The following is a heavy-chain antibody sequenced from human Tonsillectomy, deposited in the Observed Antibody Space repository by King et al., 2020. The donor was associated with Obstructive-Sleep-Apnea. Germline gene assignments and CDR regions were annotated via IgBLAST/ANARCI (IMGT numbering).Heavy chain of an antibody. D-gene: IGHD6-19*01. CDR2: VSPSGTT. J-gene: IGHJ5*02. V-gene: IGHV3-23*04. CDR1: GFTFRTYV. CDR3: AKAATATGWPRAVIGGS. Sequence: VQLVESGGGVEQPGGSLKLSCAASGFTFRTYVMTWIRQAPGKGLEWVSTVSPSGTTYYAHSVKGRFTVSRDDSKKILFLQMTNLRAEDTARYFCAKAATATGWPRAVIGGSWGQGTLVTVSS.